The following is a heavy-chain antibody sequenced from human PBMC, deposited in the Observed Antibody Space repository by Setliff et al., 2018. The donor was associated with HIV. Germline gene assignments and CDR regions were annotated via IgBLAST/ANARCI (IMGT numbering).Heavy chain of an antibody. CDR3: SRRKELLSPAEAFDI. V-gene: IGHV3-30*04. J-gene: IGHJ3*02. CDR1: GYTFSTYA. D-gene: IGHD1-26*01. Sequence: PGGSLRLSCAASGYTFSTYAMHWVRQAPGKGLEWVAVISYDGINRYYADSVKGRVTISRDNSKNTVSLQMISLRVEDTAVYSCSRRKELLSPAEAFDIWGQGTMVTVSS. CDR2: ISYDGINR.